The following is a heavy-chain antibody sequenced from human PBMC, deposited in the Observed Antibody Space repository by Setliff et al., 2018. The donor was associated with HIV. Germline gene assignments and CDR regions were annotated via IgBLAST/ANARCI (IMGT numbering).Heavy chain of an antibody. Sequence: GSLRLSCAASGFAFSFYAMNWVRQAPGKGLEWVSYISSSSSYTNYADSVKGRFTISRDNSKNTLYLQMNSLRAEDTAVYYCAKVGAWGQGTLVTVSS. CDR1: GFAFSFYA. V-gene: IGHV3-21*05. CDR3: AKVGA. J-gene: IGHJ4*02. CDR2: ISSSSSYT.